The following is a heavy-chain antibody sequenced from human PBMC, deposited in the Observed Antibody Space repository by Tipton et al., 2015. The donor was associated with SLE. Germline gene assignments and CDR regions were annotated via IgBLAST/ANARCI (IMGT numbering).Heavy chain of an antibody. J-gene: IGHJ4*02. CDR2: MYFSGTT. V-gene: IGHV4-39*07. Sequence: TLSLTCTVSGGSISESTYSWDWIRQAPGKGLEWIGSMYFSGTTYYNPSLKSRVTISLDTSKNQFSLKVNSVTAADTAVYYCASLLWGGWPFDHWGQGTLVTVSS. CDR3: ASLLWGGWPFDH. CDR1: GGSISESTYS. D-gene: IGHD6-19*01.